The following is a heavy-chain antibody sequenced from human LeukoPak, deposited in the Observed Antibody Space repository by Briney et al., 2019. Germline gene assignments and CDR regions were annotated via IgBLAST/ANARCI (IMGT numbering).Heavy chain of an antibody. D-gene: IGHD3-22*01. CDR3: ARAPLSSSGYYN. CDR2: ISYGGSNE. CDR1: GFTFSNYG. V-gene: IGHV3-30*03. Sequence: GGSLRLSCAASGFTFSNYGMHWVRQVPGKGLEWVALISYGGSNEYYARSVKGRFTISRDNAKNSLYLQMISLRDEDTAMYYCARAPLSSSGYYNWGQGTLVTVSS. J-gene: IGHJ4*02.